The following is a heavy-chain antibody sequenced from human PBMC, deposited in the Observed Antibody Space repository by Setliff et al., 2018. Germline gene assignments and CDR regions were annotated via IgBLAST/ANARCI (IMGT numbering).Heavy chain of an antibody. Sequence: TSDTLSLTCTVSGGSISSSSYYWGWIRKPPGKGLEWVGSMYDSGSTYYNPSLKSRVTISVDTSKTQFSLRLTSVTAADTAIYYCARVRNTQNGFFDYWSQGTLVTVSS. CDR3: ARVRNTQNGFFDY. D-gene: IGHD1-1*01. CDR1: GGSISSSSYY. J-gene: IGHJ4*02. V-gene: IGHV4-39*07. CDR2: MYDSGST.